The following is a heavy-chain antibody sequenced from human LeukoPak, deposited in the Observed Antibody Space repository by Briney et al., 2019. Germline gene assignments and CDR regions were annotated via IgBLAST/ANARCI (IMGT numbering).Heavy chain of an antibody. V-gene: IGHV3-23*01. CDR2: IGGSGETT. J-gene: IGHJ4*02. CDR1: GFTFDDYA. Sequence: GGSLRLSCAASGFTFDDYAMHWVRQAPGKGLEWVAIIGGSGETTIYGDSVKGRLTISRDNSKNTLYLQMNSLRAEDTAVYYCAKAGDYDILTGYPLIDYWGQGTLVTVSS. D-gene: IGHD3-9*01. CDR3: AKAGDYDILTGYPLIDY.